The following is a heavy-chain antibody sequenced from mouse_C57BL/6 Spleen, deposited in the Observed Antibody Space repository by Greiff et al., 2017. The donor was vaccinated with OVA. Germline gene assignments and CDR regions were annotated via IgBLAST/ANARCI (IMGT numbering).Heavy chain of an antibody. J-gene: IGHJ2*01. V-gene: IGHV1-39*01. CDR1: GYSFTDYN. CDR3: AAAKFIATVVTSFDV. D-gene: IGHD1-1*01. Sequence: EVQLQQSGPELVKPGASVKISCKASGYSFTDYNMNWVKQSTGKSLEWIGVINPNYGTTSYNQKFKGKATLTVDQSSSTAYMQLNSLTSEDSAVFYCAAAKFIATVVTSFDVWGQGTTLTVSS. CDR2: INPNYGTT.